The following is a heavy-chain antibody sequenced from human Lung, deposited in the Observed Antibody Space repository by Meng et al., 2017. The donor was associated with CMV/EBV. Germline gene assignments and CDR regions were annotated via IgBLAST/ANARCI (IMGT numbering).Heavy chain of an antibody. Sequence: GESLKISCAASGFTFSSYWMSWVRQAPGKGLEWVANIKQDGSEKYYVDSVKGRFTISRDNAKNSLYLQMNSLRAEDTAVYYCARPRRYNWNDVDAFDIWGQGTMVXVSS. V-gene: IGHV3-7*01. CDR3: ARPRRYNWNDVDAFDI. D-gene: IGHD1-1*01. J-gene: IGHJ3*02. CDR1: GFTFSSYW. CDR2: IKQDGSEK.